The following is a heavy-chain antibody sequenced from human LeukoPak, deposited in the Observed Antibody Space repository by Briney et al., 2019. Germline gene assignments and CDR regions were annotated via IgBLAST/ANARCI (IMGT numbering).Heavy chain of an antibody. CDR3: ARLSGNYGIDY. J-gene: IGHJ4*02. CDR2: ISSGGAST. Sequence: PGGSLRLSCVDSGITFSSYAMSWVRQAPGKGLEWVSSISSGGASTYYADSVKGRFTISRDNSKSTLYLQMNSLRAEDTAVYYCARLSGNYGIDYWGQGTLVTVSS. CDR1: GITFSSYA. V-gene: IGHV3-23*01. D-gene: IGHD4-17*01.